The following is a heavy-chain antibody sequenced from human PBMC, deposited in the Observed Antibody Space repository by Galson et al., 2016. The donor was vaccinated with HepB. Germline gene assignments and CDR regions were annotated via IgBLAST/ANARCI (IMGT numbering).Heavy chain of an antibody. V-gene: IGHV3-23*01. CDR2: ISGSGGST. D-gene: IGHD2-15*01. J-gene: IGHJ6*02. CDR1: GFYFDDYA. Sequence: SLRLSCAASGFYFDDYAMHWVRQTPGKGLQWVSGISGSGGSTYYAGSVRGRFTISRDNSKSTVYLQMNSLRAEDTAVYYCAKGRVHCSGKRCSGVDYYSYGLDVWGQGTTVTVSS. CDR3: AKGRVHCSGKRCSGVDYYSYGLDV.